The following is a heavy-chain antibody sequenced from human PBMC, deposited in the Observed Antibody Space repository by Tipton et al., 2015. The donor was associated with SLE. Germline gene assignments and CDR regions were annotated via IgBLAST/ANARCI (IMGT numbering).Heavy chain of an antibody. D-gene: IGHD3-10*01. Sequence: TLSLTCAVSGYSISSGYYWGWIRQPPGKGLEWIGSIYHSGSTYYNPSLKSRVTISVDTSKNQFSLKLSSVTAADTAVYYCARGEPYGVRGATPDYWGQGTLVTVSS. V-gene: IGHV4-38-2*01. CDR2: IYHSGST. CDR1: GYSISSGYY. CDR3: ARGEPYGVRGATPDY. J-gene: IGHJ4*02.